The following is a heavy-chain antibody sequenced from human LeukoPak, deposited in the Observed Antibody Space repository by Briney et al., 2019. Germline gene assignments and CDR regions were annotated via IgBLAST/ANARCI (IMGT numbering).Heavy chain of an antibody. CDR1: GFIFSSYG. D-gene: IGHD2-21*01. Sequence: GGSLRLSCAASGFIFSSYGMHWVRQAPGKGLEWVAFIRYDGSNKYYADSVKGRFTISRDNSKNTLYLQMNSLRAEDTTVYYCAKDTVRYCGGDCYFDYWGQGTLVTVSS. V-gene: IGHV3-30*02. CDR3: AKDTVRYCGGDCYFDY. CDR2: IRYDGSNK. J-gene: IGHJ4*02.